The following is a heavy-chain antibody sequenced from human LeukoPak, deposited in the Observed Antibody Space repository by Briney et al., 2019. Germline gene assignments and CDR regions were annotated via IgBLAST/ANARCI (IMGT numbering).Heavy chain of an antibody. CDR1: GYTFTSYA. J-gene: IGHJ5*02. CDR2: INAGNGNT. D-gene: IGHD4-17*01. CDR3: ARDNGDYVSWFDP. Sequence: ASVKVSCKASGYTFTSYAMHWVRQAPGQRLEWMGWINAGNGNTKYSQKFQGRVTITRDTSASTAYMELSGLRSEDTAVYYCARDNGDYVSWFDPWGQGTLVTVSS. V-gene: IGHV1-3*01.